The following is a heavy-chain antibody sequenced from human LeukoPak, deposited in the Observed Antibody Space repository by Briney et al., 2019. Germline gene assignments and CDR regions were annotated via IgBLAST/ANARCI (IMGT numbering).Heavy chain of an antibody. Sequence: PSETLSLTCAVYGGSFSGYYWSWIRQPPGKGLEWIGEINYSGSTNYNPSLKSRVTISVDTSKNQFSLKLSSVTAADTAVYYCARGGKGVGDGYNRIGWFDPWGQGTLVTVSS. D-gene: IGHD5-24*01. J-gene: IGHJ5*02. CDR1: GGSFSGYY. CDR3: ARGGKGVGDGYNRIGWFDP. V-gene: IGHV4-34*01. CDR2: INYSGST.